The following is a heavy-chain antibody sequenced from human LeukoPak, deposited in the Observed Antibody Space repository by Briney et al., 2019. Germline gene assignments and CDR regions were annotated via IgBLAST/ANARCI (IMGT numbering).Heavy chain of an antibody. V-gene: IGHV4-59*12. CDR1: GGSISSYY. CDR3: ARAQFYAMDV. Sequence: PSETLSLTCTVSGGSISSYYWSWVRQPPGKGLEWSGYIYYSGSTNYNPSPKSRVTMSVDTSKNQFSLKLSSVTAADTAVYYCARAQFYAMDVWGQGTTVTVSS. J-gene: IGHJ6*02. CDR2: IYYSGST.